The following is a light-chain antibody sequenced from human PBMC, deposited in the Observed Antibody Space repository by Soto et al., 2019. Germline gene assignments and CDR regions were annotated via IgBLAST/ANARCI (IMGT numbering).Light chain of an antibody. Sequence: QSALTQPASVSGSPGQSITISCAGTMRDVGAYNLVSWYQQHPGRAPQLIIYEVSHRPSGVSNRFSGSKSGNTASLTISGLQTEDEADYYCTSYTRTRNLLFGGGTKLTVL. CDR1: MRDVGAYNL. J-gene: IGLJ2*01. V-gene: IGLV2-14*01. CDR2: EVS. CDR3: TSYTRTRNLL.